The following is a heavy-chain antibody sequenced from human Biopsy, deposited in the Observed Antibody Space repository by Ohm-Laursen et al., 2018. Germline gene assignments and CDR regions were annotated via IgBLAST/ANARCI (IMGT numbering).Heavy chain of an antibody. D-gene: IGHD3-3*01. CDR1: GFTFSSHA. Sequence: SLRLSCAASGFTFSSHAMSWVRQAPGKGLECVSIINGGGGSTWYSDPVKGRFTISRDNPKNTLYLQMNSLRAEDTAMYYCARDLYDFCGGCPFDPWGQGTLVTVSP. J-gene: IGHJ5*02. CDR2: INGGGGST. CDR3: ARDLYDFCGGCPFDP. V-gene: IGHV3-23*01.